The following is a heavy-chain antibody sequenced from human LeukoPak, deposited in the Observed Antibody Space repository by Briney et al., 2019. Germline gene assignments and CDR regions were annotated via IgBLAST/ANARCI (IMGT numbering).Heavy chain of an antibody. Sequence: GGSLRLSCAASRFTFSNYAMTWVRQAPGKGLEWVSTISGSGGSTYYADSVKGRFTISRDNSKNTLYLQMGSQRAEDTAVYYCAKGTYFDWLLSRGYYFDYWGQGTLVTVSS. V-gene: IGHV3-23*01. CDR1: RFTFSNYA. CDR3: AKGTYFDWLLSRGYYFDY. J-gene: IGHJ4*02. CDR2: ISGSGGST. D-gene: IGHD3-9*01.